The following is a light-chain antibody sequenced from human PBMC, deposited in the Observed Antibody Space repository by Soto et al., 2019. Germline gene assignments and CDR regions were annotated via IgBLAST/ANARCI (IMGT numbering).Light chain of an antibody. CDR2: VAS. CDR3: QHSDSTPFT. Sequence: DIQMTQSPSSLSAYVGDRVTITCRASQTISRSLHWYQQRPGKGPKLLIYVASTLESGVPSRFSGSGSGTDFTLNISDLQPEDYATYYCQHSDSTPFTFGQGTKVEI. CDR1: QTISRS. V-gene: IGKV1-39*01. J-gene: IGKJ2*01.